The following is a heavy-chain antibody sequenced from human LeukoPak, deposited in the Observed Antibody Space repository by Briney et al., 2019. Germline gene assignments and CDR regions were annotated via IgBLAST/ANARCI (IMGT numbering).Heavy chain of an antibody. CDR3: ARTGAVSGLDY. V-gene: IGHV3-33*01. D-gene: IGHD5/OR15-5a*01. CDR1: GFTFSTNG. CDR2: IWSDGSQK. Sequence: GGSLRLSCAASGFTFSTNGMHWVRQAPGKGLEWVAVIWSDGSQKYYADSVKGRFSISRDNFRNTLYLQMSSLRVEDTAVYYCARTGAVSGLDYWGQGTLVTVSS. J-gene: IGHJ4*02.